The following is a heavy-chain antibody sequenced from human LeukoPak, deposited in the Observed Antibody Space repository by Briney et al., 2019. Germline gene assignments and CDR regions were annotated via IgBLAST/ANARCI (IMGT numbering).Heavy chain of an antibody. J-gene: IGHJ4*02. CDR3: ARGPGVSDSSSWYPTC. CDR2: IGTAGDT. D-gene: IGHD6-13*01. CDR1: GFTFTSYD. V-gene: IGHV3-13*01. Sequence: GGSLRLSCAASGFTFTSYDMHWVRQVIGKGLEWVSAIGTAGDTYYPGSVKGRFTISRENAKNSLYLQMNSLTAEDTAVYYCARGPGVSDSSSWYPTCWGQGTLVTVSP.